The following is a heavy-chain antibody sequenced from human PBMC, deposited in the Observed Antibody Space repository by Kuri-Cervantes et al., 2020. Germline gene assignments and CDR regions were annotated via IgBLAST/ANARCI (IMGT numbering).Heavy chain of an antibody. J-gene: IGHJ4*02. CDR1: GGSISSGGYS. V-gene: IGHV4-30-2*01. Sequence: LRLSCAVSGGSISSGGYSWSWIRQPPGKGLEWIGYIYHSGSTYYNPSLKSRVTISVDRSKNQFSLKLSSVTAADTAVYYCAREGRSGYDTTRGDYWGQGTLVTVSS. CDR2: IYHSGST. D-gene: IGHD5-12*01. CDR3: AREGRSGYDTTRGDY.